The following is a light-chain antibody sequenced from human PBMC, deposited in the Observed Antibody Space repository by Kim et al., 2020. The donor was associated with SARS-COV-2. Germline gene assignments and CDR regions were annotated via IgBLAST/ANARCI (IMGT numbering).Light chain of an antibody. CDR3: QHYGTSPMYT. Sequence: SPGERATLSCRTSQSVSSTYIAWYQQRPGRSPRLLVYGASTRATGIPDRFRGGGSGTDFSLTISRLEPEDFAVYYCQHYGTSPMYTFGPGTKLEI. CDR1: QSVSSTY. J-gene: IGKJ2*01. CDR2: GAS. V-gene: IGKV3-20*01.